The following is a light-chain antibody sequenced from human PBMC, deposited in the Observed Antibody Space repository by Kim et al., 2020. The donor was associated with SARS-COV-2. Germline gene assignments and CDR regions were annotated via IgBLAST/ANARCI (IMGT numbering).Light chain of an antibody. CDR3: QAWDSITVV. CDR1: KLGDKY. CDR2: QDT. Sequence: LSPGQTASITCSGDKLGDKYASWYQQKPRQSPVLVIYQDTKRPSGIPERFSGSNSGNTATLTISGTQAMDEADYYCQAWDSITVVFGGGTQLTVL. V-gene: IGLV3-1*01. J-gene: IGLJ2*01.